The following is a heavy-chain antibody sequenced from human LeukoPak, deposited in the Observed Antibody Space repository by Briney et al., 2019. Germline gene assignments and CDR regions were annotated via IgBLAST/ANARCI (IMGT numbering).Heavy chain of an antibody. CDR2: IWYDGSNK. CDR1: GFTFSSYG. D-gene: IGHD3-10*01. J-gene: IGHJ4*02. CDR3: ARSPRGSGSYYWDY. Sequence: GRSLRLSCAASGFTFSSYGMHWVRQAPGKGLEWVAVIWYDGSNKYYADSVKGRFTISRDNSKNTLYLQMNSLRAEDKAVYYCARSPRGSGSYYWDYWGQGTLVTVSS. V-gene: IGHV3-33*01.